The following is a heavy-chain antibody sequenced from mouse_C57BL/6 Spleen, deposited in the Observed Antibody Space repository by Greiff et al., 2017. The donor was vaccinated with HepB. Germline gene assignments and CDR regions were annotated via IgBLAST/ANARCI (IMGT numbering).Heavy chain of an antibody. J-gene: IGHJ1*03. CDR1: GYTFTDYN. Sequence: EVQLQQSGPELVKPGASVKIPCKASGYTFTDYNMDWVKQSHGKSLEWIGDINPNNGGTIYNQKFKGKATLTVDKSSSTAYMELRSLTSEDTAVYYFSRKVTTVVDWYFDVWGTGTTVTVSS. CDR2: INPNNGGT. V-gene: IGHV1-18*01. CDR3: SRKVTTVVDWYFDV. D-gene: IGHD1-1*01.